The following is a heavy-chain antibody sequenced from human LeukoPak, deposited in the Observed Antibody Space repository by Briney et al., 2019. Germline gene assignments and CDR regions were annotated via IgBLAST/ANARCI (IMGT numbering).Heavy chain of an antibody. CDR2: LNREGTRT. V-gene: IGHV3-23*01. CDR1: GFTLSTSV. D-gene: IGHD6-13*01. J-gene: IGHJ4*02. Sequence: PGGSLRLSCAASGFTLSTSVMSWVRQVPGKGLEWVSTLNREGTRTYYSLSSSGRFIVSRDNSMNTLYLQMNGLRADDTAVYYCARDRGGYSTDFDFWGQGTLVTVTS. CDR3: ARDRGGYSTDFDF.